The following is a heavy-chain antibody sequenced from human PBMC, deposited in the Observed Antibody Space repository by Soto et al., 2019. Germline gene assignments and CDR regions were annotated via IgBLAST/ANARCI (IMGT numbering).Heavy chain of an antibody. Sequence: SDTLSLTCAVSVVSFTSNNWWTWVREPPGQWLEWIGEIYRTGSTNYNPSLKSRVTISLDKSENQFSLKVTSLTAADTAVYYYASREPGTSVQCWGQATLVTVS. J-gene: IGHJ4*02. CDR1: VVSFTSNNW. D-gene: IGHD1-7*01. CDR3: ASREPGTSVQC. CDR2: IYRTGST. V-gene: IGHV4-4*02.